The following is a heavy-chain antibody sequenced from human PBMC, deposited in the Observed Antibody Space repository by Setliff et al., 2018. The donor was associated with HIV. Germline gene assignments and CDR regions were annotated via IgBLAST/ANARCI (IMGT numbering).Heavy chain of an antibody. J-gene: IGHJ4*02. CDR1: GYTFTDYF. CDR2: ISPNNGDT. V-gene: IGHV1-2*02. Sequence: ASVKVSCKTSGYTFTDYFLHWVRQAPGQGLEWMGWISPNNGDTTIPRRLQGRVTMTRATSINTAYLELSGLRSDDTAVYFCARDEPKNTEAAPGYWGQGTLVTVSS. D-gene: IGHD7-27*01. CDR3: ARDEPKNTEAAPGY.